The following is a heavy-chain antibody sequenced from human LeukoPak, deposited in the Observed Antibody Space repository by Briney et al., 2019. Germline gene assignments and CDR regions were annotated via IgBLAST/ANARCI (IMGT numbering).Heavy chain of an antibody. CDR1: GGSISSYY. CDR3: ARDSPDRDFWSGYSATYAFDI. J-gene: IGHJ3*02. Sequence: PSETPSLTCTVSGGSISSYYWSWIRQPPGKGLEWIGYIYYSGSTNYNPSLKSRVTISVDTSKNQFSLQLSSVTAADTAVYYCARDSPDRDFWSGYSATYAFDIWGQGTMVTVSS. D-gene: IGHD3-3*01. V-gene: IGHV4-59*01. CDR2: IYYSGST.